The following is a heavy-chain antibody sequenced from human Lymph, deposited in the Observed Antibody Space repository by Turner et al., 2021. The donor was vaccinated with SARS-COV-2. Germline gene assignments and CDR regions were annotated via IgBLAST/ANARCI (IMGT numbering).Heavy chain of an antibody. J-gene: IGHJ4*02. CDR1: GFTFSTYS. V-gene: IGHV3-21*01. CDR3: ARDIPTTADYFDY. CDR2: ISSSSSYI. Sequence: EVQLVESGGGLVKPGGSLRLSCAASGFTFSTYSMNWVGQAPGKGLEWISSISSSSSYIYYADSVKGRFTISRDDAKNSLYLKMNSLRAEDTAVYYCARDIPTTADYFDYWGQGTLVTVSS. D-gene: IGHD4-17*01.